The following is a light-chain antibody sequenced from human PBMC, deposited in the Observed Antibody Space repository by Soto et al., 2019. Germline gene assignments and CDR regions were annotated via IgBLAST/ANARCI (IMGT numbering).Light chain of an antibody. J-gene: IGKJ5*01. CDR3: QQYGSSPT. V-gene: IGKV3-20*01. CDR1: QRVSAGT. Sequence: EIVLTQSPGTLSLSPGERATLSCRASQRVSAGTLAWYQQKPGQAPRLLIYGASSRATGIPDRFSASGSGTDFTLTINRLEAEDVAVYYCQQYGSSPTFGQGTRLEIK. CDR2: GAS.